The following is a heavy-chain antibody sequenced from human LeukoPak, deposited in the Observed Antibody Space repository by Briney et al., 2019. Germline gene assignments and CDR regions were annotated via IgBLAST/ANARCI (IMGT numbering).Heavy chain of an antibody. CDR1: GYTFTGYY. CDR3: ASTYYDYVWGSYRYRFRFDY. V-gene: IGHV1-2*02. CDR2: INPNSGGT. Sequence: ASVKVSCKASGYTFTGYYMHWVRQAPGQGLEWMGWINPNSGGTNYAQKFQGRVTITADKSTSTAYMELSSLRSEDTAVYYCASTYYDYVWGSYRYRFRFDYWGQGTLVTVSS. J-gene: IGHJ4*02. D-gene: IGHD3-16*02.